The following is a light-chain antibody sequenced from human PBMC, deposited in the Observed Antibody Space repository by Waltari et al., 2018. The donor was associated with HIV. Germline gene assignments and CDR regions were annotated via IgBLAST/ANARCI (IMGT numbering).Light chain of an antibody. CDR3: LQTYSFPFT. V-gene: IGKV1-39*01. CDR2: TAS. J-gene: IGKJ2*01. CDR1: QSINTY. Sequence: DIQMTQSPSSLSASIGDRVTITCRASQSINTYLSWYQQKPGKAPRLLIHTASSLHTGVPSRFSGRRSGTNFTLTISTLQPEDFATYYCLQTYSFPFTFGHGATLDIK.